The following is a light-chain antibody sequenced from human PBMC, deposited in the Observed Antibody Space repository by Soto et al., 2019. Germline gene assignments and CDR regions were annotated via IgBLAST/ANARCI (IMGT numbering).Light chain of an antibody. CDR2: EVS. J-gene: IGLJ1*01. Sequence: QSALTQPASVSGSPGQAITISCTGTSSDVGGYNYVSWYQQHPGKAPKLMIYEVSDRPSGVSDRFSGSKSGNTASLTISGLQAEDEADYYSTSYTSSSTPVFGTGTKVTV. CDR3: TSYTSSSTPV. V-gene: IGLV2-14*01. CDR1: SSDVGGYNY.